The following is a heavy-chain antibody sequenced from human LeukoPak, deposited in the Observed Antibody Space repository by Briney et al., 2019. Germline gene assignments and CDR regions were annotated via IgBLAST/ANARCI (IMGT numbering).Heavy chain of an antibody. D-gene: IGHD3-22*01. J-gene: IGHJ5*02. CDR2: ISGSGNTV. CDR1: GFTFSSYE. V-gene: IGHV3-48*03. Sequence: GGSLRLSCAASGFTFSSYEMNWVRQAPGKGLEWVSYISGSGNTVYYADSVKGRFTISRDDAKNSLYLQMNSLRAEDTAVYYCAKDPTSHYYDSSGYYPNWFDPWGQGTLVTVSS. CDR3: AKDPTSHYYDSSGYYPNWFDP.